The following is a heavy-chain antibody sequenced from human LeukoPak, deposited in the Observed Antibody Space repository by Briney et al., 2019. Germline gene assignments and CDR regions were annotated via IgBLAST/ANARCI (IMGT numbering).Heavy chain of an antibody. J-gene: IGHJ6*03. CDR3: LAGYYYYYMDV. CDR1: GFAFSTYW. Sequence: PGGPLRLSCAPSGFAFSTYWLHWVRQAPGEGLEWVARINTHGSSTNYADSVKGRFPISRDHAKNTLYLQMTSLSAEDTAVYYALAGYYYYYMDVWGKGTTVTVSS. V-gene: IGHV3-74*01. D-gene: IGHD3-16*01. CDR2: INTHGSST.